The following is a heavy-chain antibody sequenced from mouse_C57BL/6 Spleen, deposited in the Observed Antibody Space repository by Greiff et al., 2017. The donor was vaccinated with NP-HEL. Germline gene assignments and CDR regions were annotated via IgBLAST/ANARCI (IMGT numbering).Heavy chain of an antibody. V-gene: IGHV1-82*01. CDR3: ARERVWDWYFDV. CDR1: GYAFSSSW. CDR2: IYPGDGDT. Sequence: QVQLQQSGPELVKPGASVKISCKASGYAFSSSWMNWVKQRPGKGLEWIGRIYPGDGDTNYNWKFKGKATLTADKSSSTAYMQLSSLTSEDSAVYFCARERVWDWYFDVWGTGTTVTVSS. J-gene: IGHJ1*03.